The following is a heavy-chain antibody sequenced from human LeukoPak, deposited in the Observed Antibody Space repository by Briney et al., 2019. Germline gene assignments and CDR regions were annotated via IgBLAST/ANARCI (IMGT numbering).Heavy chain of an antibody. CDR1: GGSLSSRSYY. Sequence: PSETLSLTCTVSGGSLSSRSYYWGWIRQPPGKGLEWIGSIYYSGSTYYNPSLKSRVTISVDTSKNQVSLKLSSVTAAETAVYYCARDYYDSSGYYFPDYWGQGTLVTVSS. CDR3: ARDYYDSSGYYFPDY. V-gene: IGHV4-39*02. CDR2: IYYSGST. J-gene: IGHJ4*02. D-gene: IGHD3-22*01.